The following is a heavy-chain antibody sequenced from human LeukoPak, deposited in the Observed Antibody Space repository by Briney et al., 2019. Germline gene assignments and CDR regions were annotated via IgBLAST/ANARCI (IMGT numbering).Heavy chain of an antibody. D-gene: IGHD6-13*01. J-gene: IGHJ4*02. CDR2: IYYTGST. CDR3: ARQQLSQLYYFDN. V-gene: IGHV4-59*01. Sequence: PSETLSLTCTVTGGSISSYYWSWIRQPPGKGLEWNGYIYYTGSTNYNPSLKSRVTISVDTSKNQFSLKLSSVTAADTAVYYCARQQLSQLYYFDNWGQGTLVTVSS. CDR1: GGSISSYY.